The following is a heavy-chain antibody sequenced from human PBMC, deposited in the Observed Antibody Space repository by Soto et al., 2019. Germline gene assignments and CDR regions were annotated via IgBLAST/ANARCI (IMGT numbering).Heavy chain of an antibody. D-gene: IGHD3-10*01. V-gene: IGHV1-69*13. CDR1: GGTFSSYA. CDR3: ARDPSRSFITTVRHYGMDV. Sequence: EASVKVSCKASGGTFSSYAISWVRQAPGQGLEWMGGIIPIFGTANYAQKFQGRVTITADESTSTAYMELSSLRSEDTAVYYCARDPSRSFITTVRHYGMDVWGQGTTVTVSS. J-gene: IGHJ6*02. CDR2: IIPIFGTA.